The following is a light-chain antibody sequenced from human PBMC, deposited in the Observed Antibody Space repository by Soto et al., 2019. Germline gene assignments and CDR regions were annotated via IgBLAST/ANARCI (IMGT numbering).Light chain of an antibody. J-gene: IGKJ4*02. CDR3: QQSDSTTLT. Sequence: DIQMTQSPSTLSASVGDRVTITCRASQSISSWLAWYQQKPGKAPKLLIYAASSWESGVPSRFSGSESETDFTLTISSLQPEDFAKYYCQQSDSTTLTFGRGTKVDI. CDR1: QSISSW. CDR2: AAS. V-gene: IGKV1-39*01.